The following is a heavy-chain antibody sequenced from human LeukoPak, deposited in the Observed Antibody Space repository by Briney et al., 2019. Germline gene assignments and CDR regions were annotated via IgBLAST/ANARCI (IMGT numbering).Heavy chain of an antibody. Sequence: SQTLSLTCAISGDSVSSNSAAWNWIRQYPSRGLEWQGKTYYRSKWYNDYAVSVKSRITINPDTSKNQFSLQLNSVTPEDAAVYYCARFQARGSYSDYWGQGTLVTVSS. J-gene: IGHJ4*02. CDR1: GDSVSSNSAA. V-gene: IGHV6-1*01. D-gene: IGHD1-26*01. CDR3: ARFQARGSYSDY. CDR2: TYYRSKWYN.